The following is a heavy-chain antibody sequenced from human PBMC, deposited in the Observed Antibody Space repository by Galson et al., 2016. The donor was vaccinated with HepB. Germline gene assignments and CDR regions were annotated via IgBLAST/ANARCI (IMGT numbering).Heavy chain of an antibody. CDR1: GGSISSGSYY. J-gene: IGHJ3*01. D-gene: IGHD2-15*01. CDR2: IYISGST. V-gene: IGHV4-61*02. CDR3: ARDSIGGNRAFDV. Sequence: TLSLTCTVSGGSISSGSYYWSWIRQPAGKGLEWIGRIYISGSTTYNPSLKSRVTISVGTSNNQFSLNLSSVTAADTAVYYCARDSIGGNRAFDVWGRGTMVTVSS.